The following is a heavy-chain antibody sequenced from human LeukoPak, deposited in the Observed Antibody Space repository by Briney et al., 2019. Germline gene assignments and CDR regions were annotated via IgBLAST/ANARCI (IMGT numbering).Heavy chain of an antibody. CDR3: ARGIIGYYFDY. CDR2: ISAYGNT. CDR1: GYTFTIYG. V-gene: IGHV1-18*01. J-gene: IGHJ4*02. Sequence: PRASVKVSCKTSGYTFTIYGISWVRQAPGQGLEWMGLISAYGNTNYAQNLQGRVTITTDTSTSTAYMELRSLRSDDTAVYYCARGIIGYYFDYWGQGTLVTVSS. D-gene: IGHD2-15*01.